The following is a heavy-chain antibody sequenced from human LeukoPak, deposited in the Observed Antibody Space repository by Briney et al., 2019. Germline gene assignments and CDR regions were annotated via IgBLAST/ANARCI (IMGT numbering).Heavy chain of an antibody. CDR2: ISAYNGNT. CDR3: ARVDRYSGYDWEDYYYYMDV. J-gene: IGHJ6*03. V-gene: IGHV1-18*01. CDR1: GYTFTSYG. Sequence: RASVKVSCKASGYTFTSYGISWVRQAPGQGLEWMGWISAYNGNTNYAQKLQGRVTMTTDTSTSTAYMELRSLRSDDTAVYYCARVDRYSGYDWEDYYYYMDVWGKGTTVTISS. D-gene: IGHD5-12*01.